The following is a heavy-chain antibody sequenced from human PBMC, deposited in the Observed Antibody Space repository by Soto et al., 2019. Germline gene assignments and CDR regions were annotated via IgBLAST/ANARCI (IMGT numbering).Heavy chain of an antibody. CDR1: GFTFSSYA. CDR3: ARENRGSSRHGWFDP. D-gene: IGHD6-13*01. V-gene: IGHV3-30-3*01. J-gene: IGHJ5*02. CDR2: ISYDGSNK. Sequence: VQLLESGGGVVQPGRSLRLSCAASGFTFSSYAMHWVRQAPGKGLEWVAVISYDGSNKYYADSVKGRFTISRDNSKNTLYLQMNSLRAEDTAVYYCARENRGSSRHGWFDPWGQGTLVTVSS.